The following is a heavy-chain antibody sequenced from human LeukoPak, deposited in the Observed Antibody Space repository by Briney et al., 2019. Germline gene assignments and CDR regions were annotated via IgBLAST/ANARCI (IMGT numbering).Heavy chain of an antibody. CDR2: IIPIFGTA. CDR3: ARGGTPALYSSGWTFFDY. D-gene: IGHD6-19*01. J-gene: IGHJ4*01. CDR1: GGTFSSYA. Sequence: SVKVSCKASGGTFSSYAISWVRQAPGQGLEWMGGIIPIFGTANYAQKFQGRVTITADESTSTPYMELSSLRSEDTAVYYCARGGTPALYSSGWTFFDYWGQGTLVTVSS. V-gene: IGHV1-69*01.